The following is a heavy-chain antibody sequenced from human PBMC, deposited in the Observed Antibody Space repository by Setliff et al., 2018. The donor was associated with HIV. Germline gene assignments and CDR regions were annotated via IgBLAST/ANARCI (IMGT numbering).Heavy chain of an antibody. D-gene: IGHD6-6*01. CDR1: GGSISSDGYY. V-gene: IGHV4-31*03. J-gene: IGHJ5*01. Sequence: PSETLSLTCTVSGGSISSDGYYCSWIRPHPGKGLEWIGYIYYSGSTYYSPSLKSRLTISVDTSKNRFSRKLRSVTAADTAVYYCVRAEYSSSSDWFASWGQGALVTVSS. CDR3: VRAEYSSSSDWFAS. CDR2: IYYSGST.